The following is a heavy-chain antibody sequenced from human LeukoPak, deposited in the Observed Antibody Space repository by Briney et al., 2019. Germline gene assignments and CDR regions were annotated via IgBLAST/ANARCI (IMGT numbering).Heavy chain of an antibody. V-gene: IGHV1-3*01. Sequence: FQGRVTITRDTSASTAYMELSSLRSEDTAVYYCAREEKATTPYNWLDPWGQGTLVTVSS. D-gene: IGHD5-24*01. J-gene: IGHJ5*02. CDR3: AREEKATTPYNWLDP.